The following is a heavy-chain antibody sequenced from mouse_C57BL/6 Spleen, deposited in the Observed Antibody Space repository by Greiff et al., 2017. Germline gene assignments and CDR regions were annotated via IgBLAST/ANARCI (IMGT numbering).Heavy chain of an antibody. CDR1: GYTFTSYW. V-gene: IGHV1-72*01. J-gene: IGHJ4*01. CDR3: AREGSYSCYAIDY. D-gene: IGHD2-12*01. CDR2: IVPYSGGT. Sequence: QVQLQQPGAELVKPGASVKLSCKASGYTFTSYWMHWVKQRPGQGLEWIGRIVPYSGGTKYNEKFKSKATLTVDKPSSTAYMQLSSLTSEDSAVYYCAREGSYSCYAIDYWGQRTSVTVSS.